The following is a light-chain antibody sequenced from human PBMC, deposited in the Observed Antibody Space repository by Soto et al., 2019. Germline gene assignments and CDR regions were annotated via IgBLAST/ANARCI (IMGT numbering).Light chain of an antibody. CDR1: QSINSW. CDR2: DAS. J-gene: IGKJ1*01. Sequence: DIQMTQSTSTLSASVGDRVTITCRASQSINSWLAWYQQKPGKAPKILIYDASSLESGVPSRFSGSGSGTEFTLSISSLQPEDFATYYCQQYNSYSSWTFGQGTKVDIK. V-gene: IGKV1-5*01. CDR3: QQYNSYSSWT.